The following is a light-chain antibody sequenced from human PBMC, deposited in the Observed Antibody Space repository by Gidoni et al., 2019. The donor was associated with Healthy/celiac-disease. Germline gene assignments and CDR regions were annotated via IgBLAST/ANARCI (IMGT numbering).Light chain of an antibody. Sequence: SYELTQPPSVSVSPGQTARITCSGDALPKKYAYWYRQKSGQAPVLVIYEDSKRPSGIPESFSGSSSGTMATLTISGAQVEDEADYYCYSTDSSGNHRVFGGGTKLTVL. CDR3: YSTDSSGNHRV. CDR1: ALPKKY. V-gene: IGLV3-10*01. J-gene: IGLJ2*01. CDR2: EDS.